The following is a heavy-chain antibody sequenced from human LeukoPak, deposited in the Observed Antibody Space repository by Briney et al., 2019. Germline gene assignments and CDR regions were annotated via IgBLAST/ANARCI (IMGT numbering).Heavy chain of an antibody. CDR1: GGSFSGYY. CDR2: INHSGST. J-gene: IGHJ3*02. D-gene: IGHD2-21*02. Sequence: PSETLSLTCAVYGGSFSGYYWSWIRQPPGKGLEWIGEINHSGSTNYNPSLKSRVTISVDTSKNQFSLKLSSVTAADTAVYYCARGSGDYENYAFDIWGQGTMVTVSS. CDR3: ARGSGDYENYAFDI. V-gene: IGHV4-34*01.